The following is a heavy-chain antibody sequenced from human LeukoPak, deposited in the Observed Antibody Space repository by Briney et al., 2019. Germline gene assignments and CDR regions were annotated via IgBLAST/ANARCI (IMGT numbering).Heavy chain of an antibody. D-gene: IGHD5-24*01. Sequence: GGSLRLSCAASGFSVSDSDVSWIRQAPGKGLEWISYIIESGGSTYYADSVTGRFTISRDNAKNSLYLQMDSLRDEDTAVYYCGSQVETFYMDVWGKGTTVTVSS. CDR2: IIESGGST. V-gene: IGHV3-11*04. CDR3: GSQVETFYMDV. J-gene: IGHJ6*03. CDR1: GFSVSDSD.